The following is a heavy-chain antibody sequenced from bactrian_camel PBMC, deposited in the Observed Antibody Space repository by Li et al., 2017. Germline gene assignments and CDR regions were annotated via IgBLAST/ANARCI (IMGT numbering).Heavy chain of an antibody. J-gene: IGHJ6*01. Sequence: VQLVESGGGLVQPGGSLRLSCAASGFTFNAADMSWVRQAPGKGLEWVSGINSGGFGIFYADVVKGRFTISRDNAKNTPYLEMNSLNPEDAAVYFCAAVSGYWGQGTQVTVS. CDR2: INSGGFGI. CDR1: GFTFNAAD. V-gene: IGHV3S40*01. CDR3: AAVSGY.